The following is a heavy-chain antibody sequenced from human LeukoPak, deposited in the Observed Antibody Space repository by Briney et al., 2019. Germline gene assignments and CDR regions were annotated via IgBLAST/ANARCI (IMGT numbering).Heavy chain of an antibody. D-gene: IGHD7-27*01. Sequence: PGGSLRLSCAASGFTSSSYAMHWIRQAPGKGLEWVAVISYDGSNKYYADSVKGRFTISRDNSKNTLYLQMNSLRAEDTAVYYCAREGSPKLGIYNWFDPWGQGTLVTVSS. J-gene: IGHJ5*02. CDR3: AREGSPKLGIYNWFDP. CDR1: GFTSSSYA. V-gene: IGHV3-30-3*01. CDR2: ISYDGSNK.